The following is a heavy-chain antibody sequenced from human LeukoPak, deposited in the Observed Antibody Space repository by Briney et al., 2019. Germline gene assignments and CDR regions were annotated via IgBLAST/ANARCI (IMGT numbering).Heavy chain of an antibody. CDR2: IIPIFGTA. Sequence: SVKVSCKASGYTFTSYGISWVRQAPGQGLEWMGGIIPIFGTANYAQKFQGRVTITADESTSTAYMELSSLRSEDTAVYYCASDSSGYYSHGDYWGQGTLVTVSS. V-gene: IGHV1-69*13. D-gene: IGHD3-22*01. J-gene: IGHJ4*02. CDR1: GYTFTSYG. CDR3: ASDSSGYYSHGDY.